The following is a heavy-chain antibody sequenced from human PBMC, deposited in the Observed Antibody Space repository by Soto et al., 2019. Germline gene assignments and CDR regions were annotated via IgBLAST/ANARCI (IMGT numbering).Heavy chain of an antibody. CDR3: ARMTTDAFDI. CDR1: GYSISSGYY. D-gene: IGHD4-17*01. Sequence: PSETLSLTCAVSGYSISSGYYWGWIRQPPGKGLEWIGSIYHSGSTYYSPSLKSRVTISVDTSKNQFSLKLSSVTAADTAVYYCARMTTDAFDIWGQGTMVTVSS. J-gene: IGHJ3*02. CDR2: IYHSGST. V-gene: IGHV4-38-2*01.